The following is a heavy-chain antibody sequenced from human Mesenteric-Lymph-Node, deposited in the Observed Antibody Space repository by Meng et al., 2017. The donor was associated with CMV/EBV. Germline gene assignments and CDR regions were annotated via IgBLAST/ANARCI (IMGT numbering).Heavy chain of an antibody. J-gene: IGHJ4*02. CDR2: IHWNGGST. CDR1: GFMFDEYD. Sequence: GESLKISCAASGFMFDEYDMSWVRQAPGKGLEWVSGIHWNGGSTGYADSVKGRFTISRDNAKNSLYLQMNSLRAEDTAVYYCARDEATIFGVVIGGTGLDYWGQGTLVTVSS. D-gene: IGHD3-3*01. CDR3: ARDEATIFGVVIGGTGLDY. V-gene: IGHV3-20*04.